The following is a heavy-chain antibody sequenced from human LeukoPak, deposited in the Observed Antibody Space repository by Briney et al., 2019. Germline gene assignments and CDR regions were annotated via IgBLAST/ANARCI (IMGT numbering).Heavy chain of an antibody. CDR1: GGTFSSYA. CDR3: ARGISSGWTDYYYYYMDV. CDR2: IIPIFGTA. V-gene: IGHV1-69*05. J-gene: IGHJ6*03. Sequence: SAKVSCKASGGTFSSYAISGVRQAPGQGLEWMGRIIPIFGTANYAQKFQGRVTITTDESTSTAYMELSSLRAEDTAVYYCARGISSGWTDYYYYYMDVWGKGTTVTVSS. D-gene: IGHD6-19*01.